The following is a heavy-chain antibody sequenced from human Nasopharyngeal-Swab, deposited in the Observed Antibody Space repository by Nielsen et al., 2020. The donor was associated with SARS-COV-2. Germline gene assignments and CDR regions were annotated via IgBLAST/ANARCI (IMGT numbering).Heavy chain of an antibody. CDR1: GGSFSGYY. Sequence: SETLSLTCAVYGGSFSGYYWSWIRQPPGKGLEWIGEINHSGSTNYNPSLKSRVTISVDTSKNQFSLKLSSVTAADTAVYYCARPTYDILTGYGWFDPWGQGTLVTVSS. D-gene: IGHD3-9*01. J-gene: IGHJ5*02. CDR2: INHSGST. V-gene: IGHV4-34*01. CDR3: ARPTYDILTGYGWFDP.